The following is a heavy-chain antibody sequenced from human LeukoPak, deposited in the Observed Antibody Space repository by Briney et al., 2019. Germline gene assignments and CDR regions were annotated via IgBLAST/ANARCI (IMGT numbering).Heavy chain of an antibody. J-gene: IGHJ4*02. V-gene: IGHV3-23*01. Sequence: GGSLRLSCAASGFTFSSYAMSWVRQAPGKGLGWVSGISGSGDNTYYADSVKGRFTISRDNSKNTLYVQVNSLGTEDTAAYYCAKGSYYDSSGSFYFGYWGQGTLVTVSS. CDR1: GFTFSSYA. CDR2: ISGSGDNT. CDR3: AKGSYYDSSGSFYFGY. D-gene: IGHD3-22*01.